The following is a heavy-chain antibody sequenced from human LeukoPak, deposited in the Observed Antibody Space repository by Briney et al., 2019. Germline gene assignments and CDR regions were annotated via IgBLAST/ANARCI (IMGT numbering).Heavy chain of an antibody. CDR2: INHSGST. Sequence: SETLSLTCAVYGGSFSGYYWSWIRQPPGKGLEWIGEINHSGSTYYNPSLKSRVTISVDTSKNQFSLKLSSVTAADTAVYYCARVVGDFWSGLFPWGQGTLVTVSS. V-gene: IGHV4-34*09. CDR1: GGSFSGYY. J-gene: IGHJ5*02. D-gene: IGHD3-3*01. CDR3: ARVVGDFWSGLFP.